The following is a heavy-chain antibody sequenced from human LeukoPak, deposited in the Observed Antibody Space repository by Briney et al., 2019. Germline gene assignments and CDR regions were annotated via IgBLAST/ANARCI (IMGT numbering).Heavy chain of an antibody. CDR2: INRNNGGT. CDR3: ASGYCSGSSCYVGWIDP. D-gene: IGHD2-2*03. V-gene: IGHV1-2*02. J-gene: IGHJ5*02. Sequence: GASVKVSCKASGYTFTDYYIHWVRQAPGQGLEWMGWINRNNGGTKYAQKFQGRVTMTRDTSISTAYMELSRLRSDDTAVYYCASGYCSGSSCYVGWIDPWAREPWSPSPQ. CDR1: GYTFTDYY.